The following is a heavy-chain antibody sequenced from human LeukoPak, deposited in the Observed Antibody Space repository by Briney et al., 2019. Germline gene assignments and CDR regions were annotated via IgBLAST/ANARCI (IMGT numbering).Heavy chain of an antibody. V-gene: IGHV3-74*01. D-gene: IGHD4-23*01. Sequence: GGSLRLSCAASGFTFSGFWMHWVRQAPGKGLVWVSRINSDGSTTDYRDSVKGRFTISRDNAKNSLYLQMNSLRAEDTAVYYCARDLSVVRVSANGYWGQGTLVTVSS. J-gene: IGHJ4*02. CDR2: INSDGSTT. CDR1: GFTFSGFW. CDR3: ARDLSVVRVSANGY.